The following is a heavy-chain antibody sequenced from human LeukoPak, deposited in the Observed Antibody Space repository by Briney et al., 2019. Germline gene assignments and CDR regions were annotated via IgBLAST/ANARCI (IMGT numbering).Heavy chain of an antibody. D-gene: IGHD3-22*01. CDR3: ARGSPYYYDSSGYYFDYYFDY. V-gene: IGHV3-7*01. Sequence: LTGGSLRLSCAASGFTFSSYWMSWVRQAPVKGLEWVANIKQDGSEKYYVDSVKGRFTISRDNAKNSLYLQMNSLRAEDTAVYYCARGSPYYYDSSGYYFDYYFDYWGQGTLVTVSS. CDR2: IKQDGSEK. CDR1: GFTFSSYW. J-gene: IGHJ4*02.